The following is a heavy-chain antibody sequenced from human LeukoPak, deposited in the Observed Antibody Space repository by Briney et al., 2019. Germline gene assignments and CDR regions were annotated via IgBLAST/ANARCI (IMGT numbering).Heavy chain of an antibody. J-gene: IGHJ4*02. V-gene: IGHV3-23*01. CDR3: AKDDHSNWRRPTDY. CDR2: FSGSGDSGGTT. Sequence: GGSLRLSCAASGFTFSSDAMSWVRQAPGKGLEWVSSFSGSGDSGGTTYYTDSVKGRFTISRDNSKNTLYLQMNSLRAEDTAVYYCAKDDHSNWRRPTDYWGQGTLVTVSS. CDR1: GFTFSSDA. D-gene: IGHD4-11*01.